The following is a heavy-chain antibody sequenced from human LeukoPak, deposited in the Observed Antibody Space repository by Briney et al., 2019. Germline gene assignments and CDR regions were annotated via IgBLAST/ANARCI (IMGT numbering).Heavy chain of an antibody. CDR1: GFTLSMYW. CDR2: ISSSSSYI. CDR3: ARAVAALYYYYYMDV. Sequence: PGGSLRLSCDVSGFTLSMYWMNWVRQAPGKGLEWVSSISSSSSYIYYADSVKGRFTISRDNAKNSLYLQMNSLRAEDTAVYYCARAVAALYYYYYMDVWGKGTTVTVSS. J-gene: IGHJ6*03. D-gene: IGHD6-19*01. V-gene: IGHV3-21*01.